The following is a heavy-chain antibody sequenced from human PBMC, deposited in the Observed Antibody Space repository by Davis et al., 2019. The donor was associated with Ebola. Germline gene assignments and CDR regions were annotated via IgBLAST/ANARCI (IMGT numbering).Heavy chain of an antibody. D-gene: IGHD4-23*01. CDR2: INHSGSA. CDR1: GGSFRGYY. CDR3: ARGNLPDYGGHSDS. V-gene: IGHV4-34*09. J-gene: IGHJ5*01. Sequence: MPSETLSLTCAVYGGSFRGYYWSWIRQPPGKGLEWIGEINHSGSAYYNPSLKSRVAISVDTSKNQFSLKLTSVTAADTAVYYCARGNLPDYGGHSDSWGQGSLVTVSS.